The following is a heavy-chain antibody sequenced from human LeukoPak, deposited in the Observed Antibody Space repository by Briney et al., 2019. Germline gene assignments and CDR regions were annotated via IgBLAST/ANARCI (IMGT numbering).Heavy chain of an antibody. J-gene: IGHJ4*02. CDR1: GFTFSSYS. CDR2: ISSSSSYI. CDR3: ARGEWIQLWSRNPNVDY. V-gene: IGHV3-21*01. D-gene: IGHD5-18*01. Sequence: GGSLRLSCAASGFTFSSYSMNWVRQAPGKGLEWVSSISSSSSYIYYADSVKGRFTISRDNAKNSLYLQMNSLRAEDTAVYYCARGEWIQLWSRNPNVDYWGQGTLVTVSS.